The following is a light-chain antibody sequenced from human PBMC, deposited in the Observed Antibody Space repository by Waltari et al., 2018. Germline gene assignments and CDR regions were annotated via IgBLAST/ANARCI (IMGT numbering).Light chain of an antibody. CDR3: VQAIAVPLT. CDR1: QSLLHSNGNTY. CDR2: GGS. V-gene: IGKV2-40*01. J-gene: IGKJ4*01. Sequence: DIVMTQTPLSLPITPGEPASISCRSSQSLLHSNGNTYLHWYLQKPGQSPQLLIYGGSNRASGVPDRFSGSGSGTDFTLKISKVEAEDVGVYCGVQAIAVPLTLGGGTKVEIK.